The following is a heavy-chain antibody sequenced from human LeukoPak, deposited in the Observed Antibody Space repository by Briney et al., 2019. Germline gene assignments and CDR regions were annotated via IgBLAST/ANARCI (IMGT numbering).Heavy chain of an antibody. V-gene: IGHV4-39*01. CDR2: IYSSGSA. CDR1: GVSINSNNYY. J-gene: IGHJ4*02. Sequence: SETLSLTCTVSGVSINSNNYYWGWIRQPPGKGLEWIGSIYSSGSAYYNPSLKSRVTISVDTSKNQFSLRLSSVTAADTAVYYCQSRYLEWLLEYWGQGTLVTVSS. CDR3: QSRYLEWLLEY. D-gene: IGHD3-3*01.